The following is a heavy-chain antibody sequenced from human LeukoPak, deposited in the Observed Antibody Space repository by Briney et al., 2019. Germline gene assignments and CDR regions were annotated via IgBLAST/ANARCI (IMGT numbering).Heavy chain of an antibody. CDR3: ARDCSSSSCYLDY. Sequence: SETLSLTCAVYGGSFSGYYWSWVRQPPGKGLEWIGEINHSGNTNYNPSLKSRVTTSIDTSKNQFSLKLTSVTAADTAVYYCARDCSSSSCYLDYWSQGTLVTVSS. CDR2: INHSGNT. V-gene: IGHV4-34*01. CDR1: GGSFSGYY. D-gene: IGHD2-2*01. J-gene: IGHJ4*02.